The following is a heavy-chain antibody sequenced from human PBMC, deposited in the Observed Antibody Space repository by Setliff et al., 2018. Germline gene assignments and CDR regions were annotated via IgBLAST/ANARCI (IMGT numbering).Heavy chain of an antibody. D-gene: IGHD3-9*01. V-gene: IGHV1-18*01. CDR1: GYTFTSYG. Sequence: GASVNVSCKASGYTFTSYGISWVRQAPGQGLEWMGWISAYNGNTNYAQKLQGRVTMTTDTSTSTAYMELRSLRSDDTAVYYCARAVTYYDILTGQHHYDAFDIWGQGTMVTVSS. CDR2: ISAYNGNT. J-gene: IGHJ3*02. CDR3: ARAVTYYDILTGQHHYDAFDI.